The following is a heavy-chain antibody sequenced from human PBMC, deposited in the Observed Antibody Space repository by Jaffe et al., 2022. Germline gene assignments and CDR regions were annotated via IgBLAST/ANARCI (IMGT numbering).Heavy chain of an antibody. V-gene: IGHV3-48*03. CDR3: ASLMGYFDWSMDDAFDI. CDR1: GFTFSSYE. J-gene: IGHJ3*02. D-gene: IGHD3-9*01. CDR2: ISSSGSTI. Sequence: EVQLVESGGGLVQPGGSLRLSCAASGFTFSSYEMNWVRQAPGKGLEWVSYISSSGSTIYYADSVKGRFTISRDNAKNSLYLQMNSLRAEDTAVYYCASLMGYFDWSMDDAFDIWGQGTMVTVSS.